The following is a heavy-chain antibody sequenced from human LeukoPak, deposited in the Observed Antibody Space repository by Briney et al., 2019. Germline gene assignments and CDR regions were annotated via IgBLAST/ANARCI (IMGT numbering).Heavy chain of an antibody. CDR2: INPSGGST. V-gene: IGHV1-46*01. J-gene: IGHJ4*02. D-gene: IGHD2-8*01. CDR3: ARRNFGEYCTNGVCYYFDY. Sequence: ASVKGSCKASGYTFTSYYMRWVRQAPGQGLEWMGIINPSGGSTSYAQKFQGRVTMTRDMSTSTVYMELSNLRSEDTAVYYCARRNFGEYCTNGVCYYFDYWGQGTLVTVSS. CDR1: GYTFTSYY.